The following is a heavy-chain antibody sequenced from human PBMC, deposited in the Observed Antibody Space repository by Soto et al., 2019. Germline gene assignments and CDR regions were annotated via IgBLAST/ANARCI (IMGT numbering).Heavy chain of an antibody. D-gene: IGHD3-10*01. CDR3: AGRHDSGSGTPRGIDC. CDR1: GGSISSTSYY. J-gene: IGHJ4*02. V-gene: IGHV4-39*01. CDR2: IFYSGNT. Sequence: QLQLQESGPGLVKPSETLSLTCTVSGGSISSTSYYWGWIRQSPGKGLEWIGSIFYSGNTFYNPSLKSRLTISVDTSTNQFSLKLTSVTAADTAMYYCAGRHDSGSGTPRGIDCWGQGTLVTVSS.